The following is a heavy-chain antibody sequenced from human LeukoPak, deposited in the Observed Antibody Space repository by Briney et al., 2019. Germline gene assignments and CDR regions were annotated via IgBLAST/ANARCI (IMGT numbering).Heavy chain of an antibody. Sequence: SETLSLTCTVSGGSISSYYWSWIRQPAGKGLEWIGRIYTSGSTNYNPSLKSRVTMSVDTSKNQFSLKLSSVTAADTAVYYCARDQVDFWSGYYRWGWFDPWGQGTLVTVSS. CDR3: ARDQVDFWSGYYRWGWFDP. CDR2: IYTSGST. CDR1: GGSISSYY. J-gene: IGHJ5*02. D-gene: IGHD3-3*01. V-gene: IGHV4-4*07.